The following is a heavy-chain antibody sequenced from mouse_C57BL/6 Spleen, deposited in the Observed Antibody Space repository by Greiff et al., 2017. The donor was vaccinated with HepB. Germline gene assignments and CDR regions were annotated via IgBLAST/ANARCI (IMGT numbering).Heavy chain of an antibody. J-gene: IGHJ2*01. CDR2: ISSGGDYI. Sequence: DVQLVESGEGLVKPGGSLKLSCAASGFTFSSYAMSWVRQTPEKRLEWVAYISSGGDYIYYADTVKGRFTISRDNARNTLYLQMSSLKSEDTAMYYCTRDRGSSPYYFDYWGQGTTLTVSS. D-gene: IGHD1-1*01. V-gene: IGHV5-9-1*02. CDR1: GFTFSSYA. CDR3: TRDRGSSPYYFDY.